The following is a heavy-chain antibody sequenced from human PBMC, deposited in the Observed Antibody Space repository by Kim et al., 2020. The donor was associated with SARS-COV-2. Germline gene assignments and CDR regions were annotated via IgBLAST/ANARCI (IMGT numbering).Heavy chain of an antibody. D-gene: IGHD2-2*03. CDR3: ARDPLRGDGSHYFDF. CDR1: GDSVSSNTAA. J-gene: IGHJ4*02. Sequence: SQTLSLTCAISGDSVSSNTAAWNWIRQSPSRGLEWLGRTFYSSKWYYDYSASMRSRITVSPDTSKNQISLQLTSVTPEDTAVYYCARDPLRGDGSHYFDFWGQGTLVTVSS. V-gene: IGHV6-1*01. CDR2: TFYSSKWYY.